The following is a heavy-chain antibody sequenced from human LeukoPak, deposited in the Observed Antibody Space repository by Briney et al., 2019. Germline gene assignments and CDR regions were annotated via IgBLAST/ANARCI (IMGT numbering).Heavy chain of an antibody. CDR2: IYYSGST. Sequence: SETLSLTCTVSGGSISSSSYYWGWIRQPPGKGLEWIGSIYYSGSTYYNPSLKSRVTISVDTSKNQFSLKLSSVTAADTAVYYCARPYSGYDLFAFDIWGQGTMVTVPS. CDR3: ARPYSGYDLFAFDI. D-gene: IGHD5-12*01. J-gene: IGHJ3*02. V-gene: IGHV4-39*01. CDR1: GGSISSSSYY.